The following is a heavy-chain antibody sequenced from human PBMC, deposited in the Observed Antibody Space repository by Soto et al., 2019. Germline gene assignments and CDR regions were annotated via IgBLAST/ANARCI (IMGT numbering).Heavy chain of an antibody. CDR3: ARGWGNRYNWNENAFDI. D-gene: IGHD1-1*01. CDR2: IWYDGSNK. Sequence: QVQLVESGGGVVQPGRSLRLSCAASGFTFSSYGMHWVRQAPGKGLEWVAVIWYDGSNKYYADSVKGRFTISRDNSKNTLYLQMNRLRAEDTAVYYCARGWGNRYNWNENAFDIWGQGTMVTVSS. CDR1: GFTFSSYG. J-gene: IGHJ3*02. V-gene: IGHV3-33*01.